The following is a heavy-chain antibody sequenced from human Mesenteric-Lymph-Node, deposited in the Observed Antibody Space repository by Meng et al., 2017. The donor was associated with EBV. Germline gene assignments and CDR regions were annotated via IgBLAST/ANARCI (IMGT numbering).Heavy chain of an antibody. D-gene: IGHD3-22*01. V-gene: IGHV2-5*02. CDR3: ARAVVVITGDWFDP. CDR1: GFSISTSGVG. J-gene: IGHJ5*02. Sequence: TLKEFGPPMVKPNKTPTRPCTFSGFSISTSGVGVGWIRQPPGKALEWLALIYWDDDKRYSPSLKSRLTITKDTSKNQVVLTMTNMDPVDTATYYCARAVVVITGDWFDPWGQGTLVTVSS. CDR2: IYWDDDK.